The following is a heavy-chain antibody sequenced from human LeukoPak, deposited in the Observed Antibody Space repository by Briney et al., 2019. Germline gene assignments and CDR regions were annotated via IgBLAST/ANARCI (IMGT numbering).Heavy chain of an antibody. CDR3: ARSRAAAIYYFDY. D-gene: IGHD6-13*01. CDR1: GFTFSSYG. J-gene: IGHJ4*02. V-gene: IGHV3-33*01. Sequence: QPGRPLRLSCAASGFTFSSYGMHWVRQAPGKGLEWVAIIWYDGSNKYYADSVKGRFTISRYNSKNTLYLQMSSLRDDDTAVYYCARSRAAAIYYFDYWGQGTLVTVSS. CDR2: IWYDGSNK.